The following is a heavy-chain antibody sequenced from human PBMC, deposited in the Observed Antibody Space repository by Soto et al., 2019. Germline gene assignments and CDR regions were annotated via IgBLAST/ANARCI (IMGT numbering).Heavy chain of an antibody. Sequence: GGSLRLSCTASGFTFGDYAMSWFRQAPGKGLEWVGFIRSKAYGGTTEYAASVKGRFTISRDDSKSIAYLQMNSLKTEDTAVYYCTRDLSGYDSIYYYYMDVWGKGTTVTVSS. V-gene: IGHV3-49*03. CDR2: IRSKAYGGTT. CDR1: GFTFGDYA. CDR3: TRDLSGYDSIYYYYMDV. D-gene: IGHD5-12*01. J-gene: IGHJ6*03.